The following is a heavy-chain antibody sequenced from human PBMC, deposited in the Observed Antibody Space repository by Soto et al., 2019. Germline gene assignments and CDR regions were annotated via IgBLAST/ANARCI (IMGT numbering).Heavy chain of an antibody. V-gene: IGHV3-21*01. CDR2: ISSSSSYI. Sequence: GGSLRLSCVASGFTFSSYSMNWVRQAPGKGLEWVSSISSSSSYIYYADSVKGRFTISRDNAKNSLYLQMNSLRAEDTAVYYCASDGYYDILTGYYSVASDGFDIWGQGTMVTVSS. CDR1: GFTFSSYS. J-gene: IGHJ3*02. D-gene: IGHD3-9*01. CDR3: ASDGYYDILTGYYSVASDGFDI.